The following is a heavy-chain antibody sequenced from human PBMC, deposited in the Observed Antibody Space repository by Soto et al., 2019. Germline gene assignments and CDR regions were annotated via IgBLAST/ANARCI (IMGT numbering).Heavy chain of an antibody. CDR3: AFQKGTYSSSWSPIYNWFDP. Sequence: VSCKASGGTFSSYSISWGRQATGQGLDWMGGIIPIFGTANYAQKFQGRVTITAAESTSTAYMELSSLRSEDTAVYYCAFQKGTYSSSWSPIYNWFDPWGQGTLVTVSS. D-gene: IGHD6-13*01. V-gene: IGHV1-69*01. CDR1: GGTFSSYS. CDR2: IIPIFGTA. J-gene: IGHJ5*02.